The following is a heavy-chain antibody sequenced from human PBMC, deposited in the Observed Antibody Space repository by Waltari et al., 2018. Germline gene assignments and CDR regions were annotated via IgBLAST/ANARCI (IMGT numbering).Heavy chain of an antibody. CDR3: ARDLGSYVFDY. D-gene: IGHD3-16*01. V-gene: IGHV3-53*02. CDR1: GFTVSSNY. Sequence: EVQLVETGGGLIQPGGSLRLSCAASGFTVSSNYLSWVRQAPGKGLEWVSVIYSVGSTYYADSVKGRFTIARDNSKNTLYLQMNSLRAEDTAVYYCARDLGSYVFDYWGQGTLVTVSS. J-gene: IGHJ4*02. CDR2: IYSVGST.